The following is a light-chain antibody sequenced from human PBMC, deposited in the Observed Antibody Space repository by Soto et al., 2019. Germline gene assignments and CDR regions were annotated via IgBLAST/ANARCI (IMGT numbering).Light chain of an antibody. CDR2: KAS. J-gene: IGKJ3*01. Sequence: DIQMTQSPSSLSASVGDRVTITCRASQSITNYLNWYQQKPGKAPKLLIYKASTLKSGVPSRFSGSGSGTEFTLTISSLQPEDFATYYCQQLNRAFGPGTKVDIK. CDR1: QSITNY. CDR3: QQLNRA. V-gene: IGKV1-9*01.